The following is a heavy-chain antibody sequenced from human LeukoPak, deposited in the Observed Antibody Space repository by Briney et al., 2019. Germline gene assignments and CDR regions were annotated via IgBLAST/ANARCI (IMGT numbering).Heavy chain of an antibody. J-gene: IGHJ6*02. CDR1: GGSFSGYS. CDR2: INHSGST. D-gene: IGHD5-18*01. V-gene: IGHV4-34*01. Sequence: SETLSLTCAVYGGSFSGYSWSWIRQPPGKGLEWIGEINHSGSTNYNPSLKSRVTISVDTSKNQFSLKLSSVTAADTAVYYCARRKQRYYYGMDVWGQGTTVTVSS. CDR3: ARRKQRYYYGMDV.